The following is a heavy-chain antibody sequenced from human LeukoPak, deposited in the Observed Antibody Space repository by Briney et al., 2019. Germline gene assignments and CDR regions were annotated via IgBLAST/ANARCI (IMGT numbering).Heavy chain of an antibody. Sequence: PGGSLRLSCAASGFTFSNFAMTWVRQAPGKGLEWVSVIYRSGNSHYADSVKGRFTISRDNSKNTLYLQMNSLRAEDTAVYYCARDLVDYGDPDDAFDIWGQGTMVTVSS. CDR1: GFTFSNFA. V-gene: IGHV3-53*01. J-gene: IGHJ3*02. CDR3: ARDLVDYGDPDDAFDI. D-gene: IGHD4-17*01. CDR2: IYRSGNS.